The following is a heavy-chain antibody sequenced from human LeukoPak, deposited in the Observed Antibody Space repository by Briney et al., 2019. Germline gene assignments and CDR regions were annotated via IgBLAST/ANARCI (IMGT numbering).Heavy chain of an antibody. J-gene: IGHJ5*02. V-gene: IGHV4-39*07. Sequence: SETLSLTCTVSGGSISRSIYYWGWIRQSPGKGREWIGRMYSSGSNYNPSLKSRVTMSIDTSTNQLSLKLSSVTAADTAVYYCARDSGTTGEVKFDPWGQGTLVTVSS. CDR3: ARDSGTTGEVKFDP. CDR1: GGSISRSIYY. CDR2: MYSSGS. D-gene: IGHD3-10*01.